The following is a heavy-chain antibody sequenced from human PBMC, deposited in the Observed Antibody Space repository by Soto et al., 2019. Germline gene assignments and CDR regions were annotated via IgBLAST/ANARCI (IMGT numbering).Heavy chain of an antibody. V-gene: IGHV4-39*01. CDR1: GDSINSDNYY. D-gene: IGHD3-9*01. Sequence: QLQLQESGPGLVKPSETLSLTCSVSGDSINSDNYYWGWIRQPPGKGLEWIGSIYYRGNTYYNPSLQTRVTISLDQSKSQFSLKLDSVTAADSAVYFFARLEGLAKISYFFGYWGQGTLVTVSS. J-gene: IGHJ4*02. CDR2: IYYRGNT. CDR3: ARLEGLAKISYFFGY.